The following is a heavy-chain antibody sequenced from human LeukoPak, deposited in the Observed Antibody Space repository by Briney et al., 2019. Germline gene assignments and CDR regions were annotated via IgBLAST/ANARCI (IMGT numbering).Heavy chain of an antibody. CDR3: ARAFGHFFCGVVTLFDY. J-gene: IGHJ4*02. CDR1: GYSFTSYW. V-gene: IGHV5-51*01. D-gene: IGHD3-3*01. Sequence: GESLRISCKGSGYSFTSYWIGWVRQMPGKGLEWMGIIYPGDSDTRYSPSFQGQVTISADKSISTAYLQWSSLKASDTAMYYCARAFGHFFCGVVTLFDYWGQGTLVTVSS. CDR2: IYPGDSDT.